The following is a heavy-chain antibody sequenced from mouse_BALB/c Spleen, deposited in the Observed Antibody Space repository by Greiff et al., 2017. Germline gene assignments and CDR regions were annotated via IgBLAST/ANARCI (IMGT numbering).Heavy chain of an antibody. J-gene: IGHJ4*01. V-gene: IGHV1S81*02. CDR3: ARLATTVVHAMDY. Sequence: QVQLKQPGAELVKPGASVKLSCKASGYTFTSYWMHWVKQRPGQGLEWIGEINPSNGRTNYNEKFKSKATLTVDKSSSTAYMQLSSLTSEDSAVYYCARLATTVVHAMDYWGQGTSVTVSS. D-gene: IGHD1-1*01. CDR1: GYTFTSYW. CDR2: INPSNGRT.